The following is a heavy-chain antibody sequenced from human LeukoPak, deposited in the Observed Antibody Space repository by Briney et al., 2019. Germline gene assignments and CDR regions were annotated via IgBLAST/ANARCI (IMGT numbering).Heavy chain of an antibody. V-gene: IGHV4-34*01. D-gene: IGHD3-16*01. CDR2: INHSGST. Sequence: SETLSLTCAVYGGSFSGYYWSWIRQPPGKGLEWIGEINHSGSTNYNPSLKSRVTISVDTSKNQFSLKLRSDTAADTAVYYCARGYVMYYWGQGTLVTVSS. CDR1: GGSFSGYY. CDR3: ARGYVMYY. J-gene: IGHJ4*02.